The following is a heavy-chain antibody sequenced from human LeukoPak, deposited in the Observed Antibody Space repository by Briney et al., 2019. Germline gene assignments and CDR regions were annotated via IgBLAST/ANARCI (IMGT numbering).Heavy chain of an antibody. CDR1: GGTFSSFV. V-gene: IGHV1-69*04. D-gene: IGHD3-22*01. CDR2: IIPILGVP. J-gene: IGHJ4*02. CDR3: ARAIRDYYDNSGYSYYFDY. Sequence: GSSVKVSCKASGGTFSSFVITWVRQAPGQGLEWMGRIIPILGVPNYAQKFQGRVTITADISTSTAYMELSSLRSEDTAVYYCARAIRDYYDNSGYSYYFDYWGQGTLVTVSS.